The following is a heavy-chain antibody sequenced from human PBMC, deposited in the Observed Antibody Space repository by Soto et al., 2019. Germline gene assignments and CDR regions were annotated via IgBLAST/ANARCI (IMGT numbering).Heavy chain of an antibody. V-gene: IGHV2-5*02. CDR2: IYWDDDK. Sequence: QITLKESGPTLLKPTQTLTLTCTFSGFSLSTSGVGVGWIRQPPGRALEWLAIIYWDDDKRYNPSLKSRLTITKDTSKNQVVLTMTNMDPVDTATYYCAHSNDYGDYYPNWFDPWGQGTLVTVSS. CDR1: GFSLSTSGVG. CDR3: AHSNDYGDYYPNWFDP. J-gene: IGHJ5*02. D-gene: IGHD4-17*01.